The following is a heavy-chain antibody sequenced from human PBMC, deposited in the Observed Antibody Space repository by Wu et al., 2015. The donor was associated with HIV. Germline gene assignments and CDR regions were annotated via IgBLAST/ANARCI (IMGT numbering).Heavy chain of an antibody. D-gene: IGHD3-3*01. CDR1: GYIFSSYS. V-gene: IGHV1-18*01. J-gene: IGHJ3*02. CDR3: ARTSISLVGVVDAFDI. CDR2: ISIYNGDT. Sequence: QAQLVQSRDEVKKPGASVKVSCKASGYIFSSYSMSWVRQAPGQGPEWMGWISIYNGDTKFAQKVQGRVTLTTDTSTSTAYMELRSLRLDDTAVYYCARTSISLVGVVDAFDIWGQGTMVTVSS.